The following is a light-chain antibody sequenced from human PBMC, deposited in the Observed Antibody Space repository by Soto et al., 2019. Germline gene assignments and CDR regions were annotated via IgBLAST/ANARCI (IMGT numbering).Light chain of an antibody. CDR3: AAWDDSLNGRV. CDR1: SSNIGSNT. J-gene: IGLJ3*02. Sequence: QPVLTQPPSASGTPGQRVTISCSGSSSNIGSNTVNWYQQLPGTAPKLLIYSNNQRPSGVPERFSGSKSGTSASLAISGLQSEDEADYYCAAWDDSLNGRVFGGGTKLTVL. CDR2: SNN. V-gene: IGLV1-44*01.